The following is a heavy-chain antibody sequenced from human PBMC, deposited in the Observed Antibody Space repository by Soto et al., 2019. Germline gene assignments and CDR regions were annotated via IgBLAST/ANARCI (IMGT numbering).Heavy chain of an antibody. CDR1: GGSLTDYY. V-gene: IGHV4-59*01. CDR3: ARGNDWKHSTFDS. J-gene: IGHJ3*02. CDR2: VYYSGST. Sequence: QVQLQESGPGLVKPSETLSITCTVSGGSLTDYYWNWSRQPPGKGLEWIGYVYYSGSTNYNPSIKSRVTRSVDTSKNQFSLKLSSVTTADTAGYYCARGNDWKHSTFDSWGQGTMVSVSS. D-gene: IGHD2-21*01.